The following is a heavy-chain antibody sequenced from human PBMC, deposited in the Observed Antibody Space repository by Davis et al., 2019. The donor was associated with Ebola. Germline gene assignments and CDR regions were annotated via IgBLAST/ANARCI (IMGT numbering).Heavy chain of an antibody. CDR1: GFTFSSYA. J-gene: IGHJ4*02. Sequence: GESLKISCAASGFTFSSYAMNWVRQAPGKGLEWVALISYDGSKKFYADSVKGRFTVSRDDSKNTVYLQMNSLRLEDTAVYHCARSHYGGDYLDYWGQGTLVIVSS. D-gene: IGHD3-16*01. V-gene: IGHV3-30*03. CDR3: ARSHYGGDYLDY. CDR2: ISYDGSKK.